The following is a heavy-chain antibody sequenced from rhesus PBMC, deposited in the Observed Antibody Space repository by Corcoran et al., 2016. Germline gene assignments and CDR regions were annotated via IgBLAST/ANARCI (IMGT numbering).Heavy chain of an antibody. Sequence: QVQLQESGPGLVKPSAPLSLTCAVSVGYVSSSTWWRWIRQPPGKGLEWIGYIRGRSGSTDYNPSLKSRVTISTDTSKNQFSLKRSSVTAADTAVYYCASLRGDWGQGVLVTVSS. CDR2: IRGRSGST. J-gene: IGHJ4*01. V-gene: IGHV4-65*01. CDR1: VGYVSSSTW. D-gene: IGHD4-29*01. CDR3: ASLRGD.